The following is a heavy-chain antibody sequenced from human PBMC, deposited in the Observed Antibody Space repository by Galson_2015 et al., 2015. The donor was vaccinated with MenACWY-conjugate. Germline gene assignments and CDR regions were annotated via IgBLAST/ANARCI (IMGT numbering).Heavy chain of an antibody. D-gene: IGHD3-3*01. CDR3: VRDRAFYDFWSGNTPLLTYDAFDV. CDR2: SGST. V-gene: IGHV4-30-2*04. J-gene: IGHJ3*01. Sequence: SGSTSHNPSLKSRLTISIDMSKNQFSLKLTSVTAADTAIYYCVRDRAFYDFWSGNTPLLTYDAFDVWGQGTMVTVSS.